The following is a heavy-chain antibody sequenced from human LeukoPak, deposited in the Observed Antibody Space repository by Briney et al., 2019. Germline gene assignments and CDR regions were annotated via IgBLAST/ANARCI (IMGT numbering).Heavy chain of an antibody. V-gene: IGHV1-8*03. CDR2: MNPNSGNT. CDR1: GYTFTSYD. CDR3: ARARGGYYYYYYMDV. Sequence: ASVKVSCKASGYTFTSYDINWVRQATGQGLEWMGWMNPNSGNTGYAQKFQGRVTITRNTAISTAYMELSSLRSEETAVYYCARARGGYYYYYYMDVWGKGTTVTVSS. J-gene: IGHJ6*03.